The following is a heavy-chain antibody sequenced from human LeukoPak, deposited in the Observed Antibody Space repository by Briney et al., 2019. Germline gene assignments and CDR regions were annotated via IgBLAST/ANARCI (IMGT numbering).Heavy chain of an antibody. CDR1: GFTFGSYA. J-gene: IGHJ5*02. Sequence: PGGSLRLSCAASGFTFGSYAMHWVRQAPGKGLEWVAVISYDGSNKHYADSVKGRFTISRDNSKNTLYLQMNSLRAEDTAVYYCARDRSPEYSSGLAWFDPWGQGTLVTVSS. D-gene: IGHD6-19*01. CDR2: ISYDGSNK. CDR3: ARDRSPEYSSGLAWFDP. V-gene: IGHV3-30-3*01.